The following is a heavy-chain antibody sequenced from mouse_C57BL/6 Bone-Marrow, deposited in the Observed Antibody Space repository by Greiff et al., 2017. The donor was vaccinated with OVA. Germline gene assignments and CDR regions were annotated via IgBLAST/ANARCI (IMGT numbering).Heavy chain of an antibody. J-gene: IGHJ2*01. CDR1: GFTFSSYA. Sequence: EVHLVESGGGLVKPGGSLKLSCAASGFTFSSYAMSWVRQTPEKRLEWVATISDGGSYTYYPDNVKGRFTISRDNAKNNLYLQMSSLKSEDTAMYYCARQGNYYGSSYVGFYWGQGTTLTVSS. CDR2: ISDGGSYT. CDR3: ARQGNYYGSSYVGFY. V-gene: IGHV5-4*01. D-gene: IGHD1-1*01.